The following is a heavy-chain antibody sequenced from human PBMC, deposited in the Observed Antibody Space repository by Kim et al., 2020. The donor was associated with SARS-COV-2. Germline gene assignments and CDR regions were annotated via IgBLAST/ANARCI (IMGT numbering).Heavy chain of an antibody. D-gene: IGHD3-10*01. CDR2: INAGNGNT. V-gene: IGHV1-3*01. J-gene: IGHJ6*02. Sequence: ASVKVSCKASGYTFTNYAMHWVRQAPGQRLEWMGWINAGNGNTKYSQKFQGRVTITRDTSASTAYMELSSLRSEDTAVYYCAVDYYYGSGRSYYYFGLDVWGQGTTVIVSS. CDR3: AVDYYYGSGRSYYYFGLDV. CDR1: GYTFTNYA.